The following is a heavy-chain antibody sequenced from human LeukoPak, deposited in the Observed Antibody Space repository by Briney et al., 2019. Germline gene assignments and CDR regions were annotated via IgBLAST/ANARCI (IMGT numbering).Heavy chain of an antibody. CDR3: ARGFRGYGIYYFDY. D-gene: IGHD3-22*01. CDR1: GGSISSYY. V-gene: IGHV4-4*07. Sequence: SETLSLTCTVSGGSISSYYWSWIRQPAGKGLEWIGRIYTSGSTNYNPSLTSRVTMSVDTSKNQFSLKLSSVTAADTAVYYCARGFRGYGIYYFDYWGQGTLVTVSS. J-gene: IGHJ4*02. CDR2: IYTSGST.